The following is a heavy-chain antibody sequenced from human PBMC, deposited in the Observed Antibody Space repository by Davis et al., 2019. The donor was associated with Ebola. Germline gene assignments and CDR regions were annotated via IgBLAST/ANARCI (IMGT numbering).Heavy chain of an antibody. Sequence: SVTVSCKASGYSLTSYGISWVRQAPGQGLEWMGWISAYNGNTNYAQKLQGRVTMTTDTSTSTAYMELRSLRSDDTAVYYCARTPARPTGEWFDPWGQGTLVTVSS. D-gene: IGHD6-6*01. V-gene: IGHV1-18*01. CDR3: ARTPARPTGEWFDP. CDR1: GYSLTSYG. J-gene: IGHJ5*02. CDR2: ISAYNGNT.